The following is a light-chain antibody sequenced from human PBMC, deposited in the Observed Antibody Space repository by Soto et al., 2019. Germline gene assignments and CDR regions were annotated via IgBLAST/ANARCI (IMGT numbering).Light chain of an antibody. V-gene: IGLV2-14*03. J-gene: IGLJ1*01. CDR2: DVS. CDR1: SSDVGGYNY. CDR3: CSYTTSNTRQIV. Sequence: QSVLTQPASVSGSPGQSITISCTGTSSDVGGYNYVSWYQHHPGKAPKLMIYDVSNRPSGASNRLSGSKSGNTASLTISGLQPEDEADYYCCSYTTSNTRQIVFGTGTKVTVL.